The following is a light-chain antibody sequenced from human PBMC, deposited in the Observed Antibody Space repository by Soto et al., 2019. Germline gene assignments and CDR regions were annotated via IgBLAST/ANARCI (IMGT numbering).Light chain of an antibody. CDR3: QQYNNWPRT. J-gene: IGKJ1*01. CDR2: GAS. CDR1: QSVSSN. V-gene: IGKV3-15*01. Sequence: EIVMTQSPATLSVSPGERATLSCRASQSVSSNLAWYQQKPGQAPRLLLYGASTRATGIPARFSGSGSATDFTLTISSLQSEDFAVYYCQQYNNWPRTFGQGTKVEIK.